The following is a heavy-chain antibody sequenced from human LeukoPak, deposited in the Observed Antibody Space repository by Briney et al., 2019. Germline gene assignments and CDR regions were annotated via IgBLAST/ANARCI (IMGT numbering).Heavy chain of an antibody. D-gene: IGHD6-19*01. CDR2: ISYDGSNK. V-gene: IGHV3-30*04. J-gene: IGHJ4*02. Sequence: PGRSLRLSCAASGFTFSSYAMHWVRQAPGKGLEWVAVISYDGSNKYYADSVKGRFTISRDNSKNTLYLQMNSLRAEDMAVYYCARAGRQWVVWYFDYWGQGTLVSVSS. CDR1: GFTFSSYA. CDR3: ARAGRQWVVWYFDY.